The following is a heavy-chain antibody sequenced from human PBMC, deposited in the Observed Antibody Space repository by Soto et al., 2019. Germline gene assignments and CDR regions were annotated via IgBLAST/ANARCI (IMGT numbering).Heavy chain of an antibody. D-gene: IGHD4-17*01. CDR3: AKDPKGMYGDYSPYFDY. V-gene: IGHV3-30*18. Sequence: QVQLVESGGGVVQPGRSLRLSCAASGFTFSSYGMHWVRQAPGKGLEWVTVISYDGSNKYYADSVKGRFTISRDNSKNTLYLQMNSLRAEDTAVYYCAKDPKGMYGDYSPYFDYWGQGTLVTVSS. CDR1: GFTFSSYG. J-gene: IGHJ4*02. CDR2: ISYDGSNK.